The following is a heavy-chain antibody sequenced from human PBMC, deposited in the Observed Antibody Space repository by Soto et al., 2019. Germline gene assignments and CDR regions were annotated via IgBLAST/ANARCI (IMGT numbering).Heavy chain of an antibody. CDR1: GFTFSSYG. CDR2: IWYDGSNK. V-gene: IGHV3-33*01. Sequence: QVQLVESGGGVVQPGRSLRLSCAASGFTFSSYGMHWVRQAPGKGLEWVAVIWYDGSNKYYADSVKGRFTISRDNSKNTLYLQMNSLRAEDTAVYYCARDLLRLGKLSLPPDYWGQGTLVTVSS. CDR3: ARDLLRLGKLSLPPDY. D-gene: IGHD3-16*02. J-gene: IGHJ4*02.